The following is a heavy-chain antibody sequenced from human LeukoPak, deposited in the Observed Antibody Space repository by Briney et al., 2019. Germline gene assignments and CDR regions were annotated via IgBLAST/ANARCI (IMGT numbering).Heavy chain of an antibody. CDR1: GYTFTSYY. Sequence: GASVKVSCKASGYTFTSYYMHWVRQAPGQGLEWMGIINPSGGSTSYAQKFQGRVTMTTDTSTSTVYMELRRLRSDDTAVYYCARDIGYCRGGGCRYWFDPWGEGTLVTVSS. J-gene: IGHJ5*02. D-gene: IGHD2-15*01. CDR2: INPSGGST. V-gene: IGHV1-46*01. CDR3: ARDIGYCRGGGCRYWFDP.